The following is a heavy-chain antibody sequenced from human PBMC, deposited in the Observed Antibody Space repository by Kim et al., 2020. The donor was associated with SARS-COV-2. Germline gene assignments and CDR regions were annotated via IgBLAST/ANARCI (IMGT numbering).Heavy chain of an antibody. J-gene: IGHJ6*02. Sequence: YADPGKGRFSSSRDHSKNTLYLQMNNLRAEATAMYYCAKLGVIIVWPLDVWGQGTTVTVS. V-gene: IGHV3-30*02. D-gene: IGHD3-3*01. CDR3: AKLGVIIVWPLDV.